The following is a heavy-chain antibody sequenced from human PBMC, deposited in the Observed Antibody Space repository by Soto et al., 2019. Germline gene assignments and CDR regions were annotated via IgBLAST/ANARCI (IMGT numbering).Heavy chain of an antibody. V-gene: IGHV4-59*02. J-gene: IGHJ4*02. D-gene: IGHD3-22*01. CDR1: GDSVSSYY. Sequence: SETLSLTCTVSGDSVSSYYWSWIRQPPGKGLEWIGYIYYSVSTNYNPSLESRVTISVDTSKNQFSLKLSSVTAADTAVYYCALRSMAVVPGYWGQGTLVTVSS. CDR2: IYYSVST. CDR3: ALRSMAVVPGY.